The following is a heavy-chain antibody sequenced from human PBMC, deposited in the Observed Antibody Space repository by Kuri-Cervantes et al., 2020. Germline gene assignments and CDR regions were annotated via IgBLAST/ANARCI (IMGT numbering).Heavy chain of an antibody. CDR2: IIPIFGTA. CDR1: GGTFSSYA. D-gene: IGHD6-13*01. CDR3: ARDWYSSSPFDI. J-gene: IGHJ3*02. Sequence: SVKVSCKASGGTFSSYAIGWVRQAPGQGLEWMGGIIPIFGTANYAQKFQGRVTITADESTSTAYMELSSLRSEDTAVYYCARDWYSSSPFDIWGQGTMVTVSS. V-gene: IGHV1-69*13.